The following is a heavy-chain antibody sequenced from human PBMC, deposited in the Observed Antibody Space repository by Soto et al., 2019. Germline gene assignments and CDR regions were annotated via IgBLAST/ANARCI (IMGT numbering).Heavy chain of an antibody. CDR1: GGTFSSYT. CDR3: ARAPKSLVWFGELADYGMDV. CDR2: IIPILGIT. D-gene: IGHD3-10*01. J-gene: IGHJ6*02. V-gene: IGHV1-69*02. Sequence: SVKVSCKASGGTFSSYTISWVRQAPGQGLEWMGRIIPILGITNYAQKLQGRVTMTTDTSTSTAYMELRSLRSDDTAVYYCARAPKSLVWFGELADYGMDVWGQGTTVTVSS.